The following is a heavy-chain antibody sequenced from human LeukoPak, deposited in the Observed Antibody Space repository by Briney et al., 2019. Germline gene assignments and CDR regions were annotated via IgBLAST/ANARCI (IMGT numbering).Heavy chain of an antibody. J-gene: IGHJ3*02. CDR2: ISSSSSYI. V-gene: IGHV3-21*01. D-gene: IGHD3-16*01. CDR3: AIMGVRDAFDI. CDR1: GFTFSSYS. Sequence: GGSLRLSCAASGFTFSSYSMNWVRQAPGKGLEWVSSISSSSSYIYYADSVKGRFTISRDNAKNSLYLQMNSLRAEDTAVYYCAIMGVRDAFDIWGQGTMVTVSS.